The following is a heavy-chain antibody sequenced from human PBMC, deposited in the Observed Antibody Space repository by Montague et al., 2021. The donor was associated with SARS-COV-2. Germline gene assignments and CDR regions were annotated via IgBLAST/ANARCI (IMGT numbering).Heavy chain of an antibody. CDR3: ARNGVEFRGSEKYYSGNWLDP. CDR1: GFSLTTDGMC. J-gene: IGHJ5*02. D-gene: IGHD3-10*01. CDR2: IDWDDDK. V-gene: IGHV2-70*11. Sequence: PALVTPTQTLALTCTFSGFSLTTDGMCVSRIRQPPGKALEWLARIDWDDDKYYSTSLKTRLTISKDTSKNQVVLTMTNMNPADTATYYCARNGVEFRGSEKYYSGNWLDPWGQGTLVTVSS.